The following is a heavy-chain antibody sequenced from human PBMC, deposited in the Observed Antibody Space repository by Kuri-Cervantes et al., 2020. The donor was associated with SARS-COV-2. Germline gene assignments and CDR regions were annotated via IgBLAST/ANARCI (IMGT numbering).Heavy chain of an antibody. Sequence: ETLTLSCTVSGGSISSHYWSWIRQPPGKGLEWIGYIYYSGSTNYNPSLKSRVSISVDTSKTQFSLKLSSVTAADTAVYYCARERGGQLLVRLGNFDYWGQGTLVTVSS. CDR1: GGSISSHY. D-gene: IGHD3-16*01. CDR3: ARERGGQLLVRLGNFDY. CDR2: IYYSGST. J-gene: IGHJ4*02. V-gene: IGHV4-59*11.